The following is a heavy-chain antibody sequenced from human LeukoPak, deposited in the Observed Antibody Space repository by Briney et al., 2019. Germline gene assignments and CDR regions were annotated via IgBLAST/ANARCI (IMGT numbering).Heavy chain of an antibody. Sequence: SETLSLTCTVSGGSISSYYWSWIRQPPGKGLEWIGYIYYSGSTNYNSSLKSRVTISVDTSKNQFSLKLSSVTAADTAVYYCARSASSTLHFDYWGQGTLVTVSS. J-gene: IGHJ4*02. V-gene: IGHV4-59*01. CDR1: GGSISSYY. D-gene: IGHD2-2*01. CDR3: ARSASSTLHFDY. CDR2: IYYSGST.